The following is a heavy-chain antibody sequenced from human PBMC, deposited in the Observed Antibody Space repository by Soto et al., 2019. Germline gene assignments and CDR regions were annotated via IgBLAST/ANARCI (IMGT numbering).Heavy chain of an antibody. V-gene: IGHV3-30-3*01. CDR3: ARDQGPNDSGYWYFDL. Sequence: QVQLVESGGGVVQPGRSLRLSCAASGFTFSSSAMHWVRQTPGKGLEWAAVISSDENNKHYADSVKGRFTISRDNSKNKLYLQMNSLGAEDTAVYYCARDQGPNDSGYWYFDLWGRGTLVCVSS. D-gene: IGHD3-22*01. J-gene: IGHJ2*01. CDR1: GFTFSSSA. CDR2: ISSDENNK.